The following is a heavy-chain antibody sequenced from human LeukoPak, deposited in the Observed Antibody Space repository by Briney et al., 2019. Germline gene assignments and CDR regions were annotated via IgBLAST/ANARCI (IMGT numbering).Heavy chain of an antibody. CDR1: GFTFSGSA. D-gene: IGHD4-17*01. CDR3: TRLDYATYYFDY. J-gene: IGHJ4*02. CDR2: IRSKANSYAT. V-gene: IGHV3-73*01. Sequence: PGGSLRLSCAASGFTFSGSAMHWVRQASGKGLEWVGRIRSKANSYATAYAASVKGRFTISRDDSKNTAYLQMNSLKTEDTAVYYCTRLDYATYYFDYWGQGALVTVSS.